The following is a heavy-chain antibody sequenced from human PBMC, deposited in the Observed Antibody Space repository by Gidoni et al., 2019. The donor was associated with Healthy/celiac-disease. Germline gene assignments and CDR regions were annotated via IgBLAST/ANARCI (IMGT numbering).Heavy chain of an antibody. Sequence: QVQLQQWGAGLLKPSATLSLTCAVYGGSFSGYYWSWIRQPPGKGLEWIGEINHSGSTNYNPSLKSRVTRSVDTSKNQFSLKLSSVTAADTAVYYCARGQQNLWFGELLWWFDPWGQGTLVTVSS. V-gene: IGHV4-34*01. CDR1: GGSFSGYY. CDR3: ARGQQNLWFGELLWWFDP. CDR2: INHSGST. J-gene: IGHJ5*02. D-gene: IGHD3-10*01.